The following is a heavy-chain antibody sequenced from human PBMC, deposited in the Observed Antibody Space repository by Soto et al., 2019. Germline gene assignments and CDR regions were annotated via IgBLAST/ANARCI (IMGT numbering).Heavy chain of an antibody. D-gene: IGHD1-26*01. CDR1: GFTFSDYY. CDR3: GRDGRRGWFAP. J-gene: IGHJ5*02. CDR2: ISSSGSTI. Sequence: QVQLVESGGGLVKPGGSLRLSCAASGFTFSDYYMSWIRQAPGKGLEWVSYISSSGSTIYYADSVKGRFTISRDNAKNSWYRKMTSRGPEDTAGYSGGRDGRRGWFAPWGKGPLATSPQ. V-gene: IGHV3-11*01.